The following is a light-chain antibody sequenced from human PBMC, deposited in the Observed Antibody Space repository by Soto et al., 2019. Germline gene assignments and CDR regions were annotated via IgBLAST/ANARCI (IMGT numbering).Light chain of an antibody. V-gene: IGLV1-51*01. CDR2: DIY. Sequence: QSVLTQPPSVSAAPGQRVTLSCSGRSSNIGNNYVSWYQQLPGTAPKLLIYDIYKRPSGIPDRFSGSTSGPSATLTITAVQVGDEAEYYCGTWGWGLRVFGAGTKLTVL. J-gene: IGLJ2*01. CDR1: SSNIGNNY. CDR3: GTWGWGLRV.